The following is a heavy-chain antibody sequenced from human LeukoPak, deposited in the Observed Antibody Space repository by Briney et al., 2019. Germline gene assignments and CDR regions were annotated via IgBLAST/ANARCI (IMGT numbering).Heavy chain of an antibody. J-gene: IGHJ5*02. CDR3: ARGQYGSGSSGFDP. CDR2: MNPNSGNT. V-gene: IGHV1-8*02. CDR1: GGTFSRYD. D-gene: IGHD3-10*01. Sequence: ASVKVSCKASGGTFSRYDINWVRQATGHGLEWMGWMNPNSGNTGYAQKFQGRVAMTRNTSVSTAYMELSSLTSEDTAVYYCARGQYGSGSSGFDPWGQGTLVTVSS.